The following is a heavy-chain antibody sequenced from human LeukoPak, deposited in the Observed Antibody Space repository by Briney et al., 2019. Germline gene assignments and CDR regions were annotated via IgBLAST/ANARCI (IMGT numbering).Heavy chain of an antibody. CDR3: VRERVGYDTSGSGPRSDC. D-gene: IGHD3-22*01. Sequence: PSETLSLTCSVSGGSISNYYWSWVRQPAGKGLEWIGRIYSSGDTNYNLSLTSRITISLDKSKNQSSLKLYSVTPADTAVYYCVRERVGYDTSGSGPRSDCWGQGTLVTVSS. CDR1: GGSISNYY. J-gene: IGHJ4*02. V-gene: IGHV4-4*07. CDR2: IYSSGDT.